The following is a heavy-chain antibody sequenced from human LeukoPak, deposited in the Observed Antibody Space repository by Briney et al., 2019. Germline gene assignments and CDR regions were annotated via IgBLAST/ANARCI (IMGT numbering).Heavy chain of an antibody. V-gene: IGHV4-59*08. J-gene: IGHJ4*02. CDR3: ARTRYYDSYYFDY. Sequence: SETLSLTCTVSGGSISSYYWSWIRQPPGKELERIGFIYYSGSTNYNPSLKSRVTISVDTSKNQFSLKLSSVTAADTAVYYCARTRYYDSYYFDYWGQGTLVTVSS. CDR1: GGSISSYY. CDR2: IYYSGST. D-gene: IGHD3-9*01.